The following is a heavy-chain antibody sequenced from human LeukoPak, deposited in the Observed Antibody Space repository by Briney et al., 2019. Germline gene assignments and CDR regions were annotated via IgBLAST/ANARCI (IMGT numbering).Heavy chain of an antibody. D-gene: IGHD6-25*01. CDR3: AREGYSSAWDY. V-gene: IGHV3-66*01. Sequence: GGSLRLSCAASGFTVSSNYMSWVRQAPGKGLEWVSVIYSGGSTYYADSVKGRFTISRDNSKNTLYLQMNSLRAEDTAVYYCAREGYSSAWDYWGQGTLVTVSS. CDR1: GFTVSSNY. J-gene: IGHJ4*02. CDR2: IYSGGST.